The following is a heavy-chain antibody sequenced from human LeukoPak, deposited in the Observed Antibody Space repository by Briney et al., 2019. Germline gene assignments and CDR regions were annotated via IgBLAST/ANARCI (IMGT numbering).Heavy chain of an antibody. Sequence: SETLSLTCIVSGGSISSSSYYWGWIRQPPGKGLEWTGSIYYSGSTYYNPSLKSRVTISVDTSKNQFSLKLSSVTAADTAVYYCARHVGRSSSGFDYWGQGTLVTVSS. CDR2: IYYSGST. CDR1: GGSISSSSYY. CDR3: ARHVGRSSSGFDY. D-gene: IGHD6-6*01. J-gene: IGHJ4*02. V-gene: IGHV4-39*01.